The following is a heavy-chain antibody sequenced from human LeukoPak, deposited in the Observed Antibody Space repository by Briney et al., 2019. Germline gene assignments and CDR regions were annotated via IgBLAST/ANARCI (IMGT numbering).Heavy chain of an antibody. CDR2: IIPMFGTA. D-gene: IGHD4-23*01. J-gene: IGHJ4*02. CDR1: GGTFSSYA. V-gene: IGHV1-69*01. CDR3: ARSVGMTTVAHIDY. Sequence: ASVTVSCMASGGTFSSYAISGVRQAPGQGLEWMGGIIPMFGTANYAQKFQGRVTITADESTSTAYMELRSLRSEDTAVYYCARSVGMTTVAHIDYWGQGTLVTVSS.